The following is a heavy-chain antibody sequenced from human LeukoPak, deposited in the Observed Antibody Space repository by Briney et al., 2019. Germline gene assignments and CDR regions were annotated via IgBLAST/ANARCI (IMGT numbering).Heavy chain of an antibody. Sequence: GESLKISCEASGYTFNHWWIGWVRQMPGKGLGWMGSISPGDSDTRYSPSFQGQVTISADTSISTAYLQWSSLKASDTAVYYCARLGGPHSRGLRSHLDYWGQGTQLTVSS. CDR1: GYTFNHWW. D-gene: IGHD2-15*01. J-gene: IGHJ4*02. V-gene: IGHV5-51*01. CDR3: ARLGGPHSRGLRSHLDY. CDR2: ISPGDSDT.